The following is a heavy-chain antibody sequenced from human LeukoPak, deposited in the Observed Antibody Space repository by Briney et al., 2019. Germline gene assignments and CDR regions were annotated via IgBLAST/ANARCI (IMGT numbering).Heavy chain of an antibody. CDR3: AKAIGYDSSGRDY. J-gene: IGHJ4*02. D-gene: IGHD3-22*01. CDR2: ISGSGGST. V-gene: IGHV3-23*01. Sequence: GGTLGLSCAASGFTFSSYGVSWVRQAPGKGLEWVSAISGSGGSTYYADSVKGRFTISRDNSKNTLYLQMNSLRAEDTAVYYCAKAIGYDSSGRDYWGQGTLVTVSS. CDR1: GFTFSSYG.